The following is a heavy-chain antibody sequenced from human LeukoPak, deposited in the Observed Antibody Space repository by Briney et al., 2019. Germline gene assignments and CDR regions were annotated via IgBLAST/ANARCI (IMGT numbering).Heavy chain of an antibody. CDR1: GYTFTGYY. V-gene: IGHV1-2*02. CDR2: INTTSGGT. J-gene: IGHJ4*02. D-gene: IGHD2-8*01. CDR3: ARDRDIVLMVYAIGSFDY. Sequence: GSVKVSCKASGYTFTGYYMHWVRQAPGQGLEWMGWINTTSGGTNYAQKFQGRVTMTRDTSISTAYMELSTLRSDDTAVYYCARDRDIVLMVYAIGSFDYWGQGTLVTVS.